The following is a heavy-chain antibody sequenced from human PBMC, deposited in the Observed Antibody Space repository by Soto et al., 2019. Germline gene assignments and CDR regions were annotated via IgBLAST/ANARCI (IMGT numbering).Heavy chain of an antibody. J-gene: IGHJ4*02. D-gene: IGHD1-1*01. CDR1: GITISSNG. CDR3: ARGMGIATTGRYDY. V-gene: IGHV3-48*01. Sequence: SGGGSVQPGGSLRLSCAASGITISSNGMNWVRQAPGKGLEWVSYISSSSDTIYYADFVKGRFTISRDNAKNSLYLQMNILRVEDTATYYCARGMGIATTGRYDYWGQGTLVTVSS. CDR2: ISSSSDTI.